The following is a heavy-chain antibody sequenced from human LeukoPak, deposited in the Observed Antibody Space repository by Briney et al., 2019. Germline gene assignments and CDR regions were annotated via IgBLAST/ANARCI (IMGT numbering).Heavy chain of an antibody. CDR2: IYHSGST. J-gene: IGHJ3*02. V-gene: IGHV4-38-2*01. CDR1: GYSISSGYY. D-gene: IGHD3-10*01. CDR3: AGLGSSLPLDAFDI. Sequence: PSETRSLTCAVSGYSISSGYYWGWIRQPPGKGLEWIGSIYHSGSTYYNPSLKSRVTISVDTSKNQFSLKLSSVTAADTAVYYCAGLGSSLPLDAFDIWGQGTMVTVSS.